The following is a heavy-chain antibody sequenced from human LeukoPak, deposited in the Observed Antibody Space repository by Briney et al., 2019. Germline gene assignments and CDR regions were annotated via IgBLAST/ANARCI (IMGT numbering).Heavy chain of an antibody. J-gene: IGHJ6*04. V-gene: IGHV3-48*04. CDR1: GFAFARYG. Sequence: GGSLRLSCAASGFAFARYGMNWVRQAPGKGLEWVSYISSSGSTIYYADSVKGRFTISRDNAKNSLYLQMNSLRAEDTAVYYCAELGITMIGGVWGKGTTVTISS. D-gene: IGHD3-10*02. CDR3: AELGITMIGGV. CDR2: ISSSGSTI.